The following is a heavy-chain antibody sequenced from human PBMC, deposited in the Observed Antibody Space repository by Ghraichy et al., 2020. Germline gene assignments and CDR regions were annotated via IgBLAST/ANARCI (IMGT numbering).Heavy chain of an antibody. V-gene: IGHV3-48*01. D-gene: IGHD2-15*01. CDR2: ISSSSSTI. CDR3: ARDPPDYCSGGSCYPDYYYGMDV. J-gene: IGHJ6*02. Sequence: GGSLRLSCAASGFTFSSYSMNWVRQAPGKGLEWVSYISSSSSTIYYADSVKGRFTISRDNAKNSLYLQMNSLRAEDTAVYYCARDPPDYCSGGSCYPDYYYGMDVWGQGTTVTVSS. CDR1: GFTFSSYS.